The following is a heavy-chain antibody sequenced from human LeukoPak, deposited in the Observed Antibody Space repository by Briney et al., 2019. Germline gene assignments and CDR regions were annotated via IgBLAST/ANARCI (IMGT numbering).Heavy chain of an antibody. CDR2: INPDSGVS. CDR3: ARGGGQPLLPLDY. V-gene: IGHV1-2*02. Sequence: RASVKVSCKASGYTFTGYYVHWVRQAPGQGLEWMGWINPDSGVSNYAQKFQGRVTMTRDTSVNTAYMELSRLRSDDTAVYYCARGGGQPLLPLDYWGQGALVTISS. D-gene: IGHD2-21*02. CDR1: GYTFTGYY. J-gene: IGHJ4*02.